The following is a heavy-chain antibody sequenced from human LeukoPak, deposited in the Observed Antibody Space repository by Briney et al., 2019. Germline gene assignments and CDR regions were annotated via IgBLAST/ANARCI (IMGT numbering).Heavy chain of an antibody. J-gene: IGHJ4*02. Sequence: PGGSLRLSCAASGFTFDDYAMHWVRQAPGKGLEWVSGISWNSGSIGYADSVKGRFTISRDNAKNSLYLQMNSLRAEDTALYYRAKDPDYWGQGTLVTVSS. CDR2: ISWNSGSI. V-gene: IGHV3-9*01. CDR1: GFTFDDYA. CDR3: AKDPDY.